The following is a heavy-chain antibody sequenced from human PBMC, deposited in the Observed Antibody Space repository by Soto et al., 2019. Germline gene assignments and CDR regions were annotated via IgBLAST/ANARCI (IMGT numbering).Heavy chain of an antibody. CDR3: ARDRRYLIAAAEKGGWFDP. CDR2: IIPIFGTA. Sequence: ASVKVSCKASGGTFSSYAISWVRQAPGQGLEWMGGIIPIFGTANYAQKFQGRVTITADESTSTAYMELSSLRSEDTAVYYCARDRRYLIAAAEKGGWFDPWGQGTLVTVSS. J-gene: IGHJ5*02. CDR1: GGTFSSYA. D-gene: IGHD6-13*01. V-gene: IGHV1-69*13.